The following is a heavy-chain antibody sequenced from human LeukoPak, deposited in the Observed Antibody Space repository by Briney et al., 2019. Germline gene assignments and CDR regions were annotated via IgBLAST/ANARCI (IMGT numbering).Heavy chain of an antibody. CDR1: GFTFSNAW. Sequence: GGSLRLSCAASGFTFSNAWMIWVRPAPGKGRECVGRIKSKTDGGTTDYAAPVKGRFTISRDDSKDTLYLQMNSLKTEDTAVYYCTADGDYAAFDIWGQGTMVTVSS. D-gene: IGHD4-17*01. V-gene: IGHV3-15*01. CDR3: TADGDYAAFDI. J-gene: IGHJ3*02. CDR2: IKSKTDGGTT.